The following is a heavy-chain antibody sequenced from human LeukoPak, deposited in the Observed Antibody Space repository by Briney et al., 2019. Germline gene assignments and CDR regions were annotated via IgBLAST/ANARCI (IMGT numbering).Heavy chain of an antibody. CDR2: ISSSGSTK. CDR3: ARGSYCSGVSCYYGY. CDR1: GFTFSSYE. J-gene: IGHJ4*02. Sequence: GGSLRLSCAASGFTFSSYEMNWVRQAPGKGPEWVSYISSSGSTKYYADSVKGRFTISRDNAKNSLYLQVNSLRAEDTAVDYCARGSYCSGVSCYYGYWGQGTLVTVSS. V-gene: IGHV3-48*03. D-gene: IGHD2-15*01.